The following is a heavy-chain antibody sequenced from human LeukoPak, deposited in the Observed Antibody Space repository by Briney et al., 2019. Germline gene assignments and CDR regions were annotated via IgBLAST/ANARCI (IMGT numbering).Heavy chain of an antibody. CDR1: GFTFSSYA. CDR2: TSGGGGST. V-gene: IGHV3-23*01. J-gene: IGHJ4*02. CDR3: AKARGEQNGGHNY. Sequence: WGSLRLSCAASGFTFSSYAMSWVRQAPGKGLEWVSATSGGGGSTHYADSVKGRFTISRDNSKNTLYLQMNSLRAEDTAVYYCAKARGEQNGGHNYWGQGTLVTVSS. D-gene: IGHD4-23*01.